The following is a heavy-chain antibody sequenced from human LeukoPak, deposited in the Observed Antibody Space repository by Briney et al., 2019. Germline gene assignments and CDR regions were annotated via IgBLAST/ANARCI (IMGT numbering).Heavy chain of an antibody. J-gene: IGHJ3*02. CDR1: GFTFSNYG. CDR2: ISYDGSYK. V-gene: IGHV3-30*03. Sequence: GGSLRLSCAASGFTFSNYGMHWVRQAPGKGLEWVAFISYDGSYKYYADSVKGRFTISRDNAKNTLYLQMNSLRVEDTAVYYCVRGGWYLYDALDIWGQGTLVTVSS. CDR3: VRGGWYLYDALDI. D-gene: IGHD6-19*01.